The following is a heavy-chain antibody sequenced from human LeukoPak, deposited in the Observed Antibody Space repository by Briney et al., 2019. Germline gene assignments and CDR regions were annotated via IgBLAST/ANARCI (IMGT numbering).Heavy chain of an antibody. CDR2: INHSGST. CDR1: GGSFSGYY. V-gene: IGHV4-34*01. CDR3: ARVMNSSSWHWDYYYYMDV. Sequence: SETLSLTCAVYGGSFSGYYWSWIRQPPGKGLEWIGEINHSGSTNYNPSLKSRVTISVDTSKNQFSLKLSSVTAADTAVYYCARVMNSSSWHWDYYYYMDVWGKGTTVTISS. J-gene: IGHJ6*03. D-gene: IGHD6-13*01.